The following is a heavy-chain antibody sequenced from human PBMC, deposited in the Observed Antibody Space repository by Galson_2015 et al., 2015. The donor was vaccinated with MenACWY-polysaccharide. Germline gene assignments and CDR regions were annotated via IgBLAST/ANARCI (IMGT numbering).Heavy chain of an antibody. CDR1: GYTFTSYD. V-gene: IGHV1-8*01. Sequence: SVKVSCKASGYTFTSYDINWVRQATGQGLEWMGWMNPNSGNTGYAQKFQGRVTMTRNTSITTAYMELSSLRSEDTAVYYCARAPTASGGHCSRTTCFGWFDTWGQGSLVTVSS. J-gene: IGHJ5*02. CDR2: MNPNSGNT. CDR3: ARAPTASGGHCSRTTCFGWFDT. D-gene: IGHD2-2*01.